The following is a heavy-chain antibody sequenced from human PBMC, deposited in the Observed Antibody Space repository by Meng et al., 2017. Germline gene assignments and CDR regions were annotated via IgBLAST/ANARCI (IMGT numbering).Heavy chain of an antibody. D-gene: IGHD3-10*01. CDR1: GGPFSSYA. V-gene: IGHV1-69*06. J-gene: IGHJ5*02. CDR3: ASLTGWFDP. CDR2: IIPIFGTA. Sequence: QVQVGRYGAEGKKPGSSVKVSWKASGGPFSSYAISWVRQAPGQGLEWMGGIIPIFGTANYAQKFQGRVTITADKSTSTAYMELSSLRSEDTAVYYCASLTGWFDPWGQGTLVTVSS.